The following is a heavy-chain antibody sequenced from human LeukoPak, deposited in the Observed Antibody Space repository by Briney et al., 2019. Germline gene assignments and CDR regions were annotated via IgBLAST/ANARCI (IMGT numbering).Heavy chain of an antibody. D-gene: IGHD5-18*01. CDR2: INPSGGST. J-gene: IGHJ4*02. CDR3: ARGGMGIQLWSFDY. CDR1: GFIFTSYY. Sequence: ASVKVSCKASGFIFTSYYMHWVRQAPGQGLEWMAIINPSGGSTSNAQNFQGRVTVTRDTSTSTIYMELSSLRSEDTAVYFCARGGMGIQLWSFDYWGQGTLVTVSS. V-gene: IGHV1-46*01.